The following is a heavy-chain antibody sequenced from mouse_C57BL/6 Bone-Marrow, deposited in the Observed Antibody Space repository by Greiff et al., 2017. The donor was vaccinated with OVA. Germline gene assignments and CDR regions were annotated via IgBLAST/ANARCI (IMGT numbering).Heavy chain of an antibody. V-gene: IGHV1-81*01. J-gene: IGHJ2*01. CDR3: ARPYYYGSWYYFDY. Sequence: VHLVESGAELARPGASVKLSCKASGYTFTSYGISWVKQRTGQGLEWIGEIYPRSGNTYYNEKFKGKATLTADKSSSTAYMELRSLTSEDSAVYFCARPYYYGSWYYFDYWGQGTTLTVSS. CDR2: IYPRSGNT. D-gene: IGHD1-1*01. CDR1: GYTFTSYG.